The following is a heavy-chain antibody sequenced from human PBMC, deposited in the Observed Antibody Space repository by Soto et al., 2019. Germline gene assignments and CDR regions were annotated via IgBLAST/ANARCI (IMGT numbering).Heavy chain of an antibody. CDR3: ARESTVAALDP. CDR2: ISAYNGNT. Sequence: QVQLVQSGAEVKKPGASVKVSCKASGYTFTSYGISWVRQAPGQGLEWMGWISAYNGNTNYAQKLQGRVTMTTDTSTGTAYMELRSLTPDDTAGYYCARESTVAALDPWGQGPLVTVSS. CDR1: GYTFTSYG. V-gene: IGHV1-18*01. D-gene: IGHD6-19*01. J-gene: IGHJ5*02.